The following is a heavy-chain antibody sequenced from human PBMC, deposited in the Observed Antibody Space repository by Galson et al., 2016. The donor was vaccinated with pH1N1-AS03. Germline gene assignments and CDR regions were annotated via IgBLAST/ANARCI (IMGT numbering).Heavy chain of an antibody. D-gene: IGHD3-16*02. Sequence: SVKVSCKASGYTLTRYYMHWVRQAPGQGLEWMGIIDPSGGPTTYAPKFQGRNTITTDTSTSTAYMELVSLRSEDTAVYYCARRYYFDYWGQGTLVTVSS. V-gene: IGHV1-46*01. CDR1: GYTLTRYY. J-gene: IGHJ4*02. CDR2: IDPSGGPT. CDR3: ARRYYFDY.